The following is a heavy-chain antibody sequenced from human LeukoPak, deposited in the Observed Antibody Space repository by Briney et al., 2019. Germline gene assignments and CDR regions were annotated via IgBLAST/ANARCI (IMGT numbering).Heavy chain of an antibody. CDR3: ARAPPEGSSYMDV. CDR2: INSDGSST. J-gene: IGHJ6*03. CDR1: GFTFSSYW. Sequence: PGGSLRLSXAASGFTFSSYWMHWVRQAPGKGLVWVSRINSDGSSTSYADSVKGRFTISRENAKNTLYLQMNSLRAEDTAVYYCARAPPEGSSYMDVWGKGTTVTFSS. V-gene: IGHV3-74*01. D-gene: IGHD1-14*01.